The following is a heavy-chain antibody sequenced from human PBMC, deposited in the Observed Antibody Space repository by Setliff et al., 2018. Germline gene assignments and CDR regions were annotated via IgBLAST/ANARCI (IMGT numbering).Heavy chain of an antibody. CDR2: ISDSGGRT. J-gene: IGHJ2*01. D-gene: IGHD3-22*01. Sequence: GGSLRLSCAGSGFTFSSYAMSWVRQAPGKGLEWVSTISDSGGRTYYADSVKGRFTISRDNSKNTLYLQMNSLRAEDTAVYYCAKDAYYYDSSGYYVHWYFDLWGRGTLVTVSS. CDR3: AKDAYYYDSSGYYVHWYFDL. V-gene: IGHV3-23*01. CDR1: GFTFSSYA.